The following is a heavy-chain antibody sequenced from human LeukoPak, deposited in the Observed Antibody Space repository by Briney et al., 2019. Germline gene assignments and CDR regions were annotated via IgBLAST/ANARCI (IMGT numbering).Heavy chain of an antibody. D-gene: IGHD6-13*01. CDR3: AKDPYSSSWYKSWFDP. V-gene: IGHV3-9*01. CDR2: ISWNSGSI. Sequence: GGSLRLSCAASGFTFDDYAMHRVRQAPGKGLEWVSGISWNSGSIGYADSVKGRFTISRDNAKNSLYLQMNSLRAEDTALYYCAKDPYSSSWYKSWFDPWGQGTLVTVSS. J-gene: IGHJ5*02. CDR1: GFTFDDYA.